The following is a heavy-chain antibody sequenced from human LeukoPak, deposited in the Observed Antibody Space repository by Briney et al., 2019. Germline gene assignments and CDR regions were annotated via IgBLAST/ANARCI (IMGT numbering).Heavy chain of an antibody. V-gene: IGHV1-46*01. D-gene: IGHD3-22*01. J-gene: IGHJ4*02. CDR2: INPSGGST. CDR3: ARGSADDYYDSRGYYY. Sequence: GASVKVSCKASGYTFTTYYMHWVRQAPGHGLEWVGIINPSGGSTSYAQKFQGRVTMTRDTSTSTVYMELSSLRSDDTVVYYCARGSADDYYDSRGYYYWGQGTLVTVSS. CDR1: GYTFTTYY.